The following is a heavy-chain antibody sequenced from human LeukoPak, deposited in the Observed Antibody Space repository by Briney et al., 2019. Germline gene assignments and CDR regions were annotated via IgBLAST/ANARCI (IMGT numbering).Heavy chain of an antibody. Sequence: GGSLRLSCAASGFTFSTYAMTWVRQAPGKGLEWVSAISASGDSTYYADSVKGRFTISRDNSKNTLYLQMNSLRAEDTAVYYCAKPYCRATRCYLYLYGMDVWGQGTTVIVSS. D-gene: IGHD2-2*01. CDR1: GFTFSTYA. V-gene: IGHV3-23*01. CDR2: ISASGDST. J-gene: IGHJ6*02. CDR3: AKPYCRATRCYLYLYGMDV.